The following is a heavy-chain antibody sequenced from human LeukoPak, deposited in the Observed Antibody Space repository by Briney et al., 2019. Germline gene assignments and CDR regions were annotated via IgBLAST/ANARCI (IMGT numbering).Heavy chain of an antibody. J-gene: IGHJ6*03. CDR3: AKAGRGGAITMVRGVKGDYYYMDV. D-gene: IGHD3-10*01. V-gene: IGHV3-23*01. CDR1: GFTFSSYG. CDR2: ISGSGGRT. Sequence: PGGTVRLSCAASGFTFSSYGMSWVRQAPGKGLEWVSAISGSGGRTYDADSVKGRFTISRDNSKNTLYLQMNSLRVEDTAVYYCAKAGRGGAITMVRGVKGDYYYMDVWGKGTTVTISS.